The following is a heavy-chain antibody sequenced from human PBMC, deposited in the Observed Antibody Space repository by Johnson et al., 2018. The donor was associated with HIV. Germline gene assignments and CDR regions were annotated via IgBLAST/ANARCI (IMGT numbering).Heavy chain of an antibody. V-gene: IGHV3-66*01. D-gene: IGHD3-16*01. J-gene: IGHJ3*02. CDR2: IYTDGRT. CDR3: ARGRGGDPIAFDI. Sequence: VQLVESGGGVVQPGGSLRLSCAASGFTVSSTYMSWVRQAPGKGLEWVSLIYTDGRTYSADSVKGRFSISRDNSKNTVYIQMKSLRDEDTALYFCARGRGGDPIAFDIWGQGTMVTVSS. CDR1: GFTVSSTY.